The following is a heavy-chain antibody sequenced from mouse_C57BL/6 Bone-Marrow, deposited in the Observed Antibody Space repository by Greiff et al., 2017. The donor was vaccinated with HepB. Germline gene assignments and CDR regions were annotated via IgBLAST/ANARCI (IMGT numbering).Heavy chain of an antibody. D-gene: IGHD1-1*01. J-gene: IGHJ1*03. CDR3: ARRHYYGSSYWYFDV. CDR2: IDPSDSYT. V-gene: IGHV1-69*01. CDR1: GYTFTSYW. Sequence: VQLQQPGAELVMPGASVKLSCKASGYTFTSYWMHWVKQRPGQGLEWIGEIDPSDSYTNYNQKFKGKSTLTVDKSSSTAYMQLSSLTSEDSAVYYCARRHYYGSSYWYFDVWGTGTTVTVPS.